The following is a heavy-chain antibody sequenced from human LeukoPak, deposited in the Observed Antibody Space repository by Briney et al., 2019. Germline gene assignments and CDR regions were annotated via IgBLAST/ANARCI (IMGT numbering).Heavy chain of an antibody. J-gene: IGHJ6*03. D-gene: IGHD6-13*01. Sequence: PGGSLRLSCAASGFTFSSYAMSWVRQAPGKGLEWVSAISGSGGSTYYADSVKGRFTISRDNSKNTLYLQMNSLRAEDTAVYYCAKPQQLDYYYYYMDVWGKGTTVTVSS. CDR2: ISGSGGST. CDR1: GFTFSSYA. V-gene: IGHV3-23*01. CDR3: AKPQQLDYYYYYMDV.